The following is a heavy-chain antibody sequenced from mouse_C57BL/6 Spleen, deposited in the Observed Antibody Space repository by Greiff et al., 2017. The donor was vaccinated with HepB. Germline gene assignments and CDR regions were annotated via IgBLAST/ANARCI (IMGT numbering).Heavy chain of an antibody. CDR3: VRHKGYFDV. V-gene: IGHV10-1*01. CDR1: GFSFNTYA. J-gene: IGHJ1*03. CDR2: IRSKSNNYAT. Sequence: EVKLVESGGGLVQPKGSLKLSCAASGFSFNTYAMNWVRQAPGKGLEWVARIRSKSNNYATYYADSVKDRFTISRDDSESMLYLQMNNLKTEDTAMYYCVRHKGYFDVWGTGTTVTVSS.